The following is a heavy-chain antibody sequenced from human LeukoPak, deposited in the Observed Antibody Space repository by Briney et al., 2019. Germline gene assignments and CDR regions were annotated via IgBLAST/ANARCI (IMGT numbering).Heavy chain of an antibody. J-gene: IGHJ4*02. CDR2: ISAYNGNT. Sequence: ASVKVSCKASGYTFTSYGISWVRQAPGQGLEWMGWISAYNGNTNYAQKLQGRVTMTTDTSTSTAYMELRGLRSDDTAVYYCARGGPEYYDFWSGYYTGYYFDYWGQGTLVTVSS. CDR3: ARGGPEYYDFWSGYYTGYYFDY. D-gene: IGHD3-3*01. V-gene: IGHV1-18*01. CDR1: GYTFTSYG.